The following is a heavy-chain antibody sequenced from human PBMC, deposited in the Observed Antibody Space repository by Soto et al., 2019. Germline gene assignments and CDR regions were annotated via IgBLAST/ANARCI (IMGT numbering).Heavy chain of an antibody. D-gene: IGHD4-4*01. CDR3: AREALQSDAFDI. Sequence: PGGSLRLSCAASGFTFSSYSMNWVRQAPGKGLEWVSSISSSSSYIYYADSVKGRFTISRDNAKNSLYLQMNSLRAEDTAVYYCAREALQSDAFDIWGQGTMVTVSS. V-gene: IGHV3-21*01. CDR2: ISSSSSYI. CDR1: GFTFSSYS. J-gene: IGHJ3*02.